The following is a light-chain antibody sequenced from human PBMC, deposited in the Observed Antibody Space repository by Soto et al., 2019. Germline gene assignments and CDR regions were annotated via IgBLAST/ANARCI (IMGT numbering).Light chain of an antibody. Sequence: QSALSQPPSPSGSPGQTVTISCTGTSSDVGGYDYVSRYQQHPGEAPKLFIYEVNKPPSGVPDRFSGSKSGNTASLTVSGLQAEDDEDYHCCSYAGGKSFYVFGTGTKLTVL. J-gene: IGLJ1*01. V-gene: IGLV2-8*01. CDR1: SSDVGGYDY. CDR2: EVN. CDR3: CSYAGGKSFYV.